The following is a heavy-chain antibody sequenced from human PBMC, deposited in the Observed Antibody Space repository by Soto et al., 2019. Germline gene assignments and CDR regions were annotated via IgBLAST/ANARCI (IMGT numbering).Heavy chain of an antibody. CDR3: ARDGDYFGSGSPPLLSK. Sequence: QVQLQESGPGLVKPSQTLSLTCTVSGGSITSGGYCWTWIRQHPVKGLEWMGHIYYSGSSSYNPSLKSRLTISIDTSKNQFSVKLTSVTAADMAVYYCARDGDYFGSGSPPLLSKWGQGTLVTVSS. J-gene: IGHJ4*02. CDR2: IYYSGSS. V-gene: IGHV4-31*03. CDR1: GGSITSGGYC. D-gene: IGHD3-10*01.